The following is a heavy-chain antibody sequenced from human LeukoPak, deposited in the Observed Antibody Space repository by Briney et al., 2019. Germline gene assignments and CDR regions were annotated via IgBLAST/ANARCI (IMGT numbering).Heavy chain of an antibody. CDR2: VYYSGRT. CDR3: AKVIVGAGFDF. D-gene: IGHD1-26*01. J-gene: IGHJ4*02. V-gene: IGHV4-59*01. Sequence: SETLSLTCTASGDSISSYYWSWIRQPPGKGLEWIGYVYYSGRTNYNPSLKSRVTISVDTSKNQFSLKLSSVTAADTAVYYCAKVIVGAGFDFWGQGALVTVSS. CDR1: GDSISSYY.